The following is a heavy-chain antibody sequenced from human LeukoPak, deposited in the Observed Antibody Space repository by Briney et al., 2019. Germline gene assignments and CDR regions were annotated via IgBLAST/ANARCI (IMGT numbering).Heavy chain of an antibody. V-gene: IGHV3-33*06. CDR2: IWYDGSNK. D-gene: IGHD3-22*01. CDR3: AKQISSGYYYDLGY. Sequence: QPGRSLRLSCAASGFTFSSYGMHWVRQAPGKGLEWVAVIWYDGSNKYYADSVKGRFTISRDNSKNTLYLQMNSLRAEDTAVYYCAKQISSGYYYDLGYWGQGTLVTVSS. J-gene: IGHJ4*02. CDR1: GFTFSSYG.